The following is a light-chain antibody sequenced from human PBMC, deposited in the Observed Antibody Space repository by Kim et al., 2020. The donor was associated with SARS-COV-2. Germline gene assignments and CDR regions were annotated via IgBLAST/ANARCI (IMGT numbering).Light chain of an antibody. CDR2: KAS. CDR1: QSISSW. Sequence: ASVGDRVTITCRASQSISSWLAWYQQKPGKAPKLLIYKASSLESGVPSRFSGSGSGTEFTLTISSLQPDDFATYYCQQYNTYLFTFGGGTKVDIK. CDR3: QQYNTYLFT. V-gene: IGKV1-5*03. J-gene: IGKJ4*01.